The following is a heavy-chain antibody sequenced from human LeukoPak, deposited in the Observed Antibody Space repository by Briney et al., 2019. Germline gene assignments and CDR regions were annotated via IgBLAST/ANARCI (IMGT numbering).Heavy chain of an antibody. V-gene: IGHV3-48*02. Sequence: PGGSLRLSCAASGFTFSSYNMDWVRQAPGKGLEWVSYISSSSTTIYYADSVRGRFTISRGNAKNSLYLQMNSLRDVDTAVYYCARDPLSYYWGQGTLVTVSS. J-gene: IGHJ4*02. CDR2: ISSSSTTI. CDR3: ARDPLSYY. CDR1: GFTFSSYN. D-gene: IGHD3-16*01.